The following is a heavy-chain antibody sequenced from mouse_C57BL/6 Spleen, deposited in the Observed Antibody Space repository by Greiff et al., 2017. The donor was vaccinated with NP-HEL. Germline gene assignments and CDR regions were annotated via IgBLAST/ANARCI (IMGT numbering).Heavy chain of an antibody. J-gene: IGHJ2*01. CDR2: IDPSDSYT. D-gene: IGHD2-5*01. V-gene: IGHV1-69*01. CDR1: GYTFTSYW. CDR3: ARRKEGYSNFFDY. Sequence: VQLQQSGAELVMPGASVKLSCKASGYTFTSYWMHWVKQRPGQGLEWIGEIDPSDSYTNYNQKFKGKSTLTVDKSSSTAYMQLSSLTSEDSAVYYCARRKEGYSNFFDYWGQGTTLTVSS.